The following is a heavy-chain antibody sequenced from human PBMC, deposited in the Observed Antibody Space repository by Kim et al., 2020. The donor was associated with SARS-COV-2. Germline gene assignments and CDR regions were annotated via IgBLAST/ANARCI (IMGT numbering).Heavy chain of an antibody. CDR3: ARAGYGANYFDY. Sequence: GGSLRLSCAASGFTFSSYHMHWVRQATGKGLEWVSTIDTAGDTYYPGSVKGRFTISRENAKNSLYLQMNSLRAGDTAVYYCARAGYGANYFDYWGQGTPV. CDR1: GFTFSSYH. CDR2: IDTAGDT. V-gene: IGHV3-13*04. D-gene: IGHD4-17*01. J-gene: IGHJ4*02.